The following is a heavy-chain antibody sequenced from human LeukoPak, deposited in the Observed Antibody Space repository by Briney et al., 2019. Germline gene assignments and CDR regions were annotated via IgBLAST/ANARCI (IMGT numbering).Heavy chain of an antibody. Sequence: KASETLSLTCTVSGGSISSSSYYWGWIRQPPGKGLEWIGEINHSGSTNYNPSLKSRVTISVDTSKNQFSLKLSSVTAADTAVYYCARGGGRLVSGSYNLKSWPSPLDYWGQGTLVTVSS. CDR1: GGSISSSSYY. J-gene: IGHJ4*02. V-gene: IGHV4-39*07. CDR3: ARGGGRLVSGSYNLKSWPSPLDY. D-gene: IGHD1-26*01. CDR2: INHSGST.